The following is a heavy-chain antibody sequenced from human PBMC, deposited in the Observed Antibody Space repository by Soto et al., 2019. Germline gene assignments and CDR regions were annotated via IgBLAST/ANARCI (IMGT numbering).Heavy chain of an antibody. CDR1: GTIFSSYT. J-gene: IGHJ6*02. Sequence: QVQLVQSGAEVKKPGSSVRVSCKASGTIFSSYTSSWVRQAAEQGLEWMGRIIPILGETNSAQKFQGRVTLTADKSTNTAYMQLNSLRLEDTALYYCARGLGGRMYDSGQGTTVTVSS. CDR2: IIPILGET. V-gene: IGHV1-69*08. D-gene: IGHD3-16*01. CDR3: ARGLGGRMYD.